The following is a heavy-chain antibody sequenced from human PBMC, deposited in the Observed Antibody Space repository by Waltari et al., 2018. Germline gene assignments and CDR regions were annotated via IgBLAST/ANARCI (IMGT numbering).Heavy chain of an antibody. V-gene: IGHV3-7*03. D-gene: IGHD2-2*01. CDR2: INQDGSET. Sequence: EVQVVESGGGLVQPGGSLRLSCKGSGCIFSSYWMSWVRQVPGKGLEWVANINQDGSETNYVDSVKGRFTISRDNAESSLYLQMISLRAEDTAVYYCLRDRRGPALFDYWGQGSLVTVSS. CDR1: GCIFSSYW. J-gene: IGHJ4*02. CDR3: LRDRRGPALFDY.